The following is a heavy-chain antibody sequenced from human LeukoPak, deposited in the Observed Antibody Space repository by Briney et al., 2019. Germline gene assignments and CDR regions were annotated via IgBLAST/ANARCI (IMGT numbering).Heavy chain of an antibody. CDR1: GYTFTSYY. Sequence: GASVTVSCKASGYTFTSYYMHWVRQAPGQGIEWMGIINPSGGSTRYAQKFQGRVTMTRDTSTSTVYMELSSLRSEDTAVYYCARMVPRAVGRSLDYWGQGTLVTVSS. V-gene: IGHV1-46*01. J-gene: IGHJ4*02. CDR3: ARMVPRAVGRSLDY. D-gene: IGHD2-8*01. CDR2: INPSGGST.